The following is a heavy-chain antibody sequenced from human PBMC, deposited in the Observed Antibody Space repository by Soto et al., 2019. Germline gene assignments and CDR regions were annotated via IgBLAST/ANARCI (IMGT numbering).Heavy chain of an antibody. Sequence: EAQLVESGGGLVQPGGSLKLSCAASGFTVSGSAVHWVRQASGKGLEWVGRIRSKTNSYATAYAASGKGRFTISRDDSKNTGYFQMNSLKTDDTVGYYRTRHLGELPFPRAFDIWGQGTMVTVSS. CDR1: GFTVSGSA. J-gene: IGHJ3*02. V-gene: IGHV3-73*01. D-gene: IGHD3-16*02. CDR3: TRHLGELPFPRAFDI. CDR2: IRSKTNSYAT.